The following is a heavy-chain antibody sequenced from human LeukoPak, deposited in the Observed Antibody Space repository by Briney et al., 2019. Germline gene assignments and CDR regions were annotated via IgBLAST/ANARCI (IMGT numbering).Heavy chain of an antibody. CDR2: INHSGST. CDR1: GGSFSGYY. CDR3: ARAPHYYGMDV. V-gene: IGHV4-34*09. J-gene: IGHJ6*02. Sequence: PSETLSLTCAVYGGSFSGYYWSWIRQPPGKGLEWIGEINHSGSTNYNPSLKSRVTISVDTSKNQFSLKLSSVTAADTAVYYCARAPHYYGMDVWGQGTTVSVSS.